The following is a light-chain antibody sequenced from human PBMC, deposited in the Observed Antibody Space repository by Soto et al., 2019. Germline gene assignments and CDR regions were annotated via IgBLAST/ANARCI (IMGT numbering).Light chain of an antibody. J-gene: IGKJ2*01. CDR2: KTS. Sequence: DIQLTQSPSTLSASVGDIVTITCRASQSTSIWLAWYQQKPGKAPKLLIYKTSSLESGVPSRFSGSGSGTEFTLTISSLQPDDFATYYCQHYNSYSHTFGQGTKLEIK. CDR3: QHYNSYSHT. V-gene: IGKV1-5*03. CDR1: QSTSIW.